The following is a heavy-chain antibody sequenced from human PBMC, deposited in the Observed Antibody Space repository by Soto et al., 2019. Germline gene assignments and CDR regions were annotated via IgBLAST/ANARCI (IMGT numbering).Heavy chain of an antibody. CDR1: GFTFSSYE. J-gene: IGHJ6*04. Sequence: PAGSLRPSCASSGFTFSSYEINWVRQAPGKGLEQVSYISSSGSTIYYADSVKGRFTVSRNNAKNSLYLQMNSLGAGDTAVYYCARDLRVYDFWSGSYWPNADYYSGMDVWGKGNTVTV. D-gene: IGHD3-3*01. CDR3: ARDLRVYDFWSGSYWPNADYYSGMDV. CDR2: ISSSGSTI. V-gene: IGHV3-48*03.